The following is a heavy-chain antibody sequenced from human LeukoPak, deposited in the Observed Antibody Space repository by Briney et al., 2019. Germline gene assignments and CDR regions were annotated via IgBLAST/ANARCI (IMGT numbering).Heavy chain of an antibody. D-gene: IGHD3-22*01. Sequence: SETLSLTCTVPGGSISSSDYYWGWIRQPPGKGLEWIGSIYYSVTTYYNPSLKSRVTISVDTSKNQFSLKLNSVTAADTAVYYCARGNSYYDSSDYFPWESFQHWGQGTLVTVSS. CDR3: ARGNSYYDSSDYFPWESFQH. CDR1: GGSISSSDYY. J-gene: IGHJ1*01. CDR2: IYYSVTT. V-gene: IGHV4-39*07.